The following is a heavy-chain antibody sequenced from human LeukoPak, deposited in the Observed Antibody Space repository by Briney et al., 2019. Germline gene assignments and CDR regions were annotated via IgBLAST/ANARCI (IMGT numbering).Heavy chain of an antibody. J-gene: IGHJ4*02. V-gene: IGHV3-7*03. D-gene: IGHD5-12*01. Sequence: GGSLRLSCAASGFSFSSSWMAWVRQAPGQGLEWVANLKQDAYQTFYLDSVKGRFTISRDNAKNSLYLQMNSLRAEDTAMYYCARGRYSGTTYYFDYWGQGTLVTVSS. CDR2: LKQDAYQT. CDR3: ARGRYSGTTYYFDY. CDR1: GFSFSSSW.